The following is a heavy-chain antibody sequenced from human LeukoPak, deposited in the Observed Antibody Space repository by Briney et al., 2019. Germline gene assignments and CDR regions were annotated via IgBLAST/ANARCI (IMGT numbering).Heavy chain of an antibody. CDR3: ARGRRSYYGMDV. J-gene: IGHJ6*02. V-gene: IGHV4-59*01. Sequence: SETLSLTCTVSGGSISSYYWSWIRQPPGKGLEWIGYIYYSGSTNYSPSLKSRVTMSVDTSKNLFSLKVSSVTAADTAVYYCARGRRSYYGMDVWGQGTTVTVSS. CDR2: IYYSGST. CDR1: GGSISSYY.